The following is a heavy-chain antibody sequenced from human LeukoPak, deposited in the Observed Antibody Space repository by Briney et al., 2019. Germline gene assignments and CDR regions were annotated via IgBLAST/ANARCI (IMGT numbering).Heavy chain of an antibody. CDR3: AKGDLIIARRYSSSWYLCAFDI. V-gene: IGHV3-30*18. CDR2: ISFDINDR. J-gene: IGHJ3*02. Sequence: GGSLRLSCAASEFTFSKYGMHWVRQAPGKGLEWVASISFDINDRRYAESVRGRFTISRDNSKNTLYLQMNSLRAEDTAVYYCAKGDLIIARRYSSSWYLCAFDIWGQGTMVTVSS. CDR1: EFTFSKYG. D-gene: IGHD6-13*01.